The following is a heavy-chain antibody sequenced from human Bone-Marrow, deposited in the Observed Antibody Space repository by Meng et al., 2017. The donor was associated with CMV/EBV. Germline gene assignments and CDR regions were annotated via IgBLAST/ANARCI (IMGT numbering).Heavy chain of an antibody. Sequence: GGSLRLSCAASGFNLSSYWMTWVRQAPGKGLEWVANIQQDGNEKYYVDSVKGRFTISRDNARLYLQMNSLRIEDTAVYYWARLGSSISWWGQGTLVTVSS. CDR3: ARLGSSISW. J-gene: IGHJ4*02. CDR1: GFNLSSYW. CDR2: IQQDGNEK. V-gene: IGHV3-7*01. D-gene: IGHD3-10*01.